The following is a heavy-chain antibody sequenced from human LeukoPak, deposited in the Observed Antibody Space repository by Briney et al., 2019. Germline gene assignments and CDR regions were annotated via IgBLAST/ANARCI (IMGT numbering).Heavy chain of an antibody. Sequence: PGGSLRLSCAASGFTFSSYAMHWVRQAPGKGLEWVAVISYDGSNKYYADSAKGRFTISRDNSKNTLYLQMNSLRAEDTAVYYCARVGIAADYWGQGTLVTVSS. D-gene: IGHD6-13*01. CDR3: ARVGIAADY. J-gene: IGHJ4*02. V-gene: IGHV3-30-3*01. CDR1: GFTFSSYA. CDR2: ISYDGSNK.